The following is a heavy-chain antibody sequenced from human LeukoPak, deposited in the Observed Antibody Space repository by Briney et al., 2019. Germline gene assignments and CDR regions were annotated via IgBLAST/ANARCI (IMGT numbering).Heavy chain of an antibody. CDR2: ISSSSSYI. Sequence: GGSLRLSRAPSGLTFSIYSMSWGPDAPGRGVEWVSSISSSSSYIYYADSVNGRFTISRDNAKNSLYLQMNSLRAEDTAVYYCARDQDSSGWSPFDYWGQGTLVSVSS. CDR3: ARDQDSSGWSPFDY. J-gene: IGHJ4*02. V-gene: IGHV3-21*01. CDR1: GLTFSIYS. D-gene: IGHD6-19*01.